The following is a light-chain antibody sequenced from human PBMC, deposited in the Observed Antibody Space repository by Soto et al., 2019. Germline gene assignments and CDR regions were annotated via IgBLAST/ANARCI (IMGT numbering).Light chain of an antibody. CDR3: QQYGSSPT. CDR1: QSVGNN. Sequence: EIVMTQSPATLSVSLGERATLSCRASQSVGNNLAWYHQTPGQAPRLLIFGASTRATDIPARFSGSGSGTDFTLTISRLEPEDFAVYYCQQYGSSPTFGGGTKV. J-gene: IGKJ4*01. CDR2: GAS. V-gene: IGKV3-15*01.